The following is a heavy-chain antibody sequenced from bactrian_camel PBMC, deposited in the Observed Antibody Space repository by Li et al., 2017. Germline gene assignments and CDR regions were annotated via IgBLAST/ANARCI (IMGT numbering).Heavy chain of an antibody. D-gene: IGHD3*01. Sequence: QVQLVESGGGSVQAGGSLKLSCVASGYIFNGCGMGWYRQRTGEERELVSFIMPDGFTKYADSVQGRFTTSQDNAKNMLYLQMDSLQIEDTAVYSCSAGEWGPHSYCKGAHCYDCLMSWGQGTQVTVS. CDR2: IMPDGFT. CDR3: SAGEWGPHSYCKGAHCYDCLMS. CDR1: GYIFNGCG. J-gene: IGHJ6*01. V-gene: IGHV3S53*01.